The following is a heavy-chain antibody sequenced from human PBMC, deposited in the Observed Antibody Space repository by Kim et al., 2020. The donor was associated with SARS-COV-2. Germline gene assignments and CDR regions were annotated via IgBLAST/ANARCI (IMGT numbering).Heavy chain of an antibody. J-gene: IGHJ4*02. CDR1: GYSFTSYW. CDR3: ARLSIDDILTGYFDY. V-gene: IGHV5-51*01. Sequence: GESLKISCKGSGYSFTSYWIGWVRQMPGKGLEWMGIIYPGDSDTRYSPSFQGQVTISADKSISTAYLQWSSLKASDTAMYYCARLSIDDILTGYFDYWGQGTLVTVSS. D-gene: IGHD3-9*01. CDR2: IYPGDSDT.